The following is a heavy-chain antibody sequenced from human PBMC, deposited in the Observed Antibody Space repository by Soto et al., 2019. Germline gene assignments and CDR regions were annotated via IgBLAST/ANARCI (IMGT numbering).Heavy chain of an antibody. CDR1: GFTFSSHW. D-gene: IGHD3-10*01. V-gene: IGHV3-74*01. CDR2: IDSSGSTT. Sequence: GGSLRLSCAASGFTFSSHWMHWFRQAPGKGLVWVSRIDSSGSTTTYADSVKGRFTISRENAKNTLFLQMNGLRAEDTAIYYCARWFTYGNFDYFDYWGQGTQVTVSS. J-gene: IGHJ4*02. CDR3: ARWFTYGNFDYFDY.